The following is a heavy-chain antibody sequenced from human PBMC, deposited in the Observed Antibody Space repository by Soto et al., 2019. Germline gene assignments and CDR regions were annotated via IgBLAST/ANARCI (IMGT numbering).Heavy chain of an antibody. J-gene: IGHJ4*02. D-gene: IGHD5-12*01. Sequence: ASETLSLTCAVYGGSFSGYYWSWIRQPPGKGLEWIGEINHSGSTNYNPSLKSRVTISVDTSKNQFSLKLSSVTAADTAVYYCASTVDIVATSSFDYWGQGTLVTVSS. CDR3: ASTVDIVATSSFDY. CDR1: GGSFSGYY. CDR2: INHSGST. V-gene: IGHV4-34*01.